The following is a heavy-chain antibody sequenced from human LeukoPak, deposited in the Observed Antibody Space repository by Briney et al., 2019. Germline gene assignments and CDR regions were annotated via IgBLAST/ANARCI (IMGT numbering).Heavy chain of an antibody. CDR3: ARVRQQLVPHYYYKMDV. D-gene: IGHD6-13*01. Sequence: ASVTVSYKASGYTFTSYDINWVRQATAQGLEWMGWMNPNSGNTGYAQKFQVRVTMTRNTSTSTAYMELSSLRSEDTAVYYCARVRQQLVPHYYYKMDVWGKGATVTVSS. CDR2: MNPNSGNT. CDR1: GYTFTSYD. V-gene: IGHV1-8*01. J-gene: IGHJ6*03.